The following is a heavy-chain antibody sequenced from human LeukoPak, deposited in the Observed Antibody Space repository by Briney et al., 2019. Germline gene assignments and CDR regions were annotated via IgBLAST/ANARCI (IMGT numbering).Heavy chain of an antibody. D-gene: IGHD5-18*01. CDR2: INPSGGST. Sequence: WASVKVSCKASGYTFTSYYMHWVRQAPGQGLEWMRMINPSGGSTTYAQKFQGRVTMTRDMSTSTVYMELSSLRSEDTAVYYCARRGYSYGYHYYYMDVWGKGTTVTVSS. J-gene: IGHJ6*03. CDR3: ARRGYSYGYHYYYMDV. V-gene: IGHV1-46*01. CDR1: GYTFTSYY.